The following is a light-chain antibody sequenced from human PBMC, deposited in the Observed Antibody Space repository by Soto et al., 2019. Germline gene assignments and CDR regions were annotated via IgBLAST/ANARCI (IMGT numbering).Light chain of an antibody. CDR3: SSYTSSSTLYV. Sequence: QSALTQPASVSGSPGQSITISCTGTSSDVGGYNYVSWCQQHPGKAPKLMIYEVSNRPSGVSNRFSGSKSGNTASLTISGLQAEDEADYYCSSYTSSSTLYVFGTGTQLTVL. J-gene: IGLJ1*01. CDR1: SSDVGGYNY. V-gene: IGLV2-14*01. CDR2: EVS.